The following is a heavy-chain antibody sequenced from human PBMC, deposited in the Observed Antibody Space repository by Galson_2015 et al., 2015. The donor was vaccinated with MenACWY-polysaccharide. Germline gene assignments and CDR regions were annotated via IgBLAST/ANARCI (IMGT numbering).Heavy chain of an antibody. D-gene: IGHD3-10*01. CDR2: MAHDGSSK. CDR3: AKEAVLNTMVRGFDY. CDR1: GFTFSSYG. J-gene: IGHJ4*02. Sequence: SLRLSCAASGFTFSSYGMHWVRQAPGKGLEWVAVMAHDGSSKYYADSVKGRFTISRDNSKNTLYLQMDSLRAEDTAVYYWAKEAVLNTMVRGFDYWGQGILVTVSS. V-gene: IGHV3-30*18.